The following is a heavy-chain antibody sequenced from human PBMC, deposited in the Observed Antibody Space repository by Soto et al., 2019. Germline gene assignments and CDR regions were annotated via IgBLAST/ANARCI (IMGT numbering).Heavy chain of an antibody. CDR1: GFTFSSYS. CDR2: ISSSSSYI. CDR3: ARAPEWLGDAFDI. J-gene: IGHJ3*02. Sequence: PGGSLRLSCAASGFTFSSYSMNWVRQAPGKGLEWVSSISSSSSYIYSADSVKGRFTISRDNAKNSLYLQMNSLRAEDTAVYYCARAPEWLGDAFDIWGQGTMVTVSS. D-gene: IGHD5-12*01. V-gene: IGHV3-21*01.